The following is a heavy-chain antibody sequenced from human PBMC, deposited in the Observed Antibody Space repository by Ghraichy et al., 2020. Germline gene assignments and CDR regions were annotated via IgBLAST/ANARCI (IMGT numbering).Heavy chain of an antibody. D-gene: IGHD4-17*01. J-gene: IGHJ6*02. CDR3: AKESTVTTYPYYYYYGMDV. CDR1: GFTFDDYA. CDR2: ISWNSGSI. Sequence: GGSLRLSCAASGFTFDDYAMHWVRQAPGKGLEWVSGISWNSGSIGYADSVKGRFTISRDNAKNSLYLQMNSLRAEDTALYYCAKESTVTTYPYYYYYGMDVWGQGTTVTVSS. V-gene: IGHV3-9*01.